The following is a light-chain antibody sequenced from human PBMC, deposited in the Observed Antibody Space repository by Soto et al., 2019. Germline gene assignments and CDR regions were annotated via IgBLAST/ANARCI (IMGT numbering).Light chain of an antibody. CDR1: SSDVGGYKY. J-gene: IGLJ2*01. V-gene: IGLV2-14*01. Sequence: QSVLTQPASVSGSPGQSVTISCTGTSSDVGGYKYVSWYQHHPGEAPKLIIYDVSNRPSGVSNRFSGSKSGNTASLTISGLQAEDETHYYCSSYASRTTLFGGGTKLTVL. CDR3: SSYASRTTL. CDR2: DVS.